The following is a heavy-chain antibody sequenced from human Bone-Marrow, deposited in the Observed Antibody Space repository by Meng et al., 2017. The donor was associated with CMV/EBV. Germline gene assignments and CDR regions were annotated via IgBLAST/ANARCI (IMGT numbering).Heavy chain of an antibody. J-gene: IGHJ6*02. CDR3: ARVATYYYYGMDV. Sequence: ETLSLTCAACGFTFSSYDMHWVRQAPGKGLVWVSRINSDGSSTSYADSVKGRFTISRDNAKNTLYLQMNSLRAEDTAVYYCARVATYYYYGMDVWGQGTTVTVSS. V-gene: IGHV3-74*01. CDR1: GFTFSSYD. CDR2: INSDGSST. D-gene: IGHD5-12*01.